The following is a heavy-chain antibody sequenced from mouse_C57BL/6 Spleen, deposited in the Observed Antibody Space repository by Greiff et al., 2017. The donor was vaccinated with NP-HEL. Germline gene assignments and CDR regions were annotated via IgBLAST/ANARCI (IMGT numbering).Heavy chain of an antibody. CDR1: GFTFSSYT. Sequence: EVKLVESGGGLVKPGGSLKLSCAASGFTFSSYTMSWVRQTPEKRLEWVATISGGGGNTDYPDSVKGRFTISRDNAKNTLYLQMSSLRSEDTALYYCARFNWDPSYFDVWGTGTTVTVSS. CDR3: ARFNWDPSYFDV. J-gene: IGHJ1*03. V-gene: IGHV5-9*01. D-gene: IGHD4-1*01. CDR2: ISGGGGNT.